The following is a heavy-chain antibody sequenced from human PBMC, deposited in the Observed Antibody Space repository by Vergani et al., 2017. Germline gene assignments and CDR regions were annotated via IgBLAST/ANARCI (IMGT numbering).Heavy chain of an antibody. CDR3: ARVSLRRDGRNWFDP. CDR2: INHSGST. V-gene: IGHV4-34*01. D-gene: IGHD5-24*01. Sequence: QVQLQQWGAGLLKPSETLSLTCAVYGGSFSGYYWSWIRQPPGKGLEWIGEINHSGSTYYNPSLKSRVTISVDTSKNQFSLKLSSVTAADTAVYYCARVSLRRDGRNWFDPWGQGTLVTVSS. J-gene: IGHJ5*02. CDR1: GGSFSGYY.